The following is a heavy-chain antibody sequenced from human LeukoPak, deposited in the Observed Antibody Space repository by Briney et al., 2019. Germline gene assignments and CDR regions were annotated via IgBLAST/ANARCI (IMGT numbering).Heavy chain of an antibody. CDR2: IYQSGST. D-gene: IGHD4-17*01. Sequence: SETLSLTCTVSGGSVSGASVGRGAHFWNWIRQAPGKGLEWIGYIYQSGSTYFNPSLKSRVSISIDTSKNQFSLKLSSVTAADTAVYYCARDVGSTTVSYYYYYGMDVWGQGTTVTVSS. CDR3: ARDVGSTTVSYYYYYGMDV. J-gene: IGHJ6*02. V-gene: IGHV4-30-2*01. CDR1: GASVGRGAHF.